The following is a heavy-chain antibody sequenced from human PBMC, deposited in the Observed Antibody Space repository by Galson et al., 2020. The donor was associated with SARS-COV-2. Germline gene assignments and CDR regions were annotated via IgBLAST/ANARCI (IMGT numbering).Heavy chain of an antibody. V-gene: IGHV5-51*01. Sequence: GESLKISCKVSGYRFTNYWIGWVRQIPGKGLEWMGIIYPGDSDTRYNPSFQGQVTISVDKSVNTAYLQWSSLKASDSAIYYCARGITENWFDPWGQGTLVTVSS. D-gene: IGHD1-20*01. CDR3: ARGITENWFDP. CDR1: GYRFTNYW. J-gene: IGHJ5*02. CDR2: IYPGDSDT.